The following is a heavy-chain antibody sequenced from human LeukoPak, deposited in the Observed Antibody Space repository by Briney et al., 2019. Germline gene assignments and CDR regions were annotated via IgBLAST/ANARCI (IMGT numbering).Heavy chain of an antibody. CDR3: ARSTYYYDSSGYPDDAFDI. J-gene: IGHJ3*02. V-gene: IGHV5-51*01. CDR2: IYPGDSDT. Sequence: GESLKISCKGSGYSFTSYWIGWVRQMPGKDLEWMGIIYPGDSDTRYSPSFQGQVTISADKSISTAYLQWSSLKASDTAMYYCARSTYYYDSSGYPDDAFDIWGQGTMVTVSS. CDR1: GYSFTSYW. D-gene: IGHD3-22*01.